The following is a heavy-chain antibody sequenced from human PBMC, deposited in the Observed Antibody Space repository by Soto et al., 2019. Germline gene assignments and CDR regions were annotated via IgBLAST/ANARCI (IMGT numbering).Heavy chain of an antibody. D-gene: IGHD2-2*01. J-gene: IGHJ4*02. V-gene: IGHV3-30*03. CDR3: AITGDLGYCSSTSCYDS. CDR1: GFTFSSYG. Sequence: GGSLRLSCAASGFTFSSYGMHWVRQAPGKGLEWVAVISYDGSNKYYADSVKGRFTISRDNSKNTLYLQMNSLRAEDTAVYYCAITGDLGYCSSTSCYDSWGQGTLVTVSS. CDR2: ISYDGSNK.